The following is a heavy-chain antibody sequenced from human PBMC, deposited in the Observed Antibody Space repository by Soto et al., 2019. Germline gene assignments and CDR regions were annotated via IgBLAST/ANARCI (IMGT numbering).Heavy chain of an antibody. CDR2: TIPMFGTA. CDR3: AGVSLVVPALPSEGFGP. Sequence: QVQPEQSGAEVKKPGSSVKVSCQPSGGSLNGFGFTWVRQAPGQGLECMGGTIPMFGTARYAQKFQGRLTITADESTGTTYLELTNLRSDDTAMYYCAGVSLVVPALPSEGFGPWGQGTQVIVSS. D-gene: IGHD2-2*01. J-gene: IGHJ5*02. CDR1: GGSLNGFG. V-gene: IGHV1-69*12.